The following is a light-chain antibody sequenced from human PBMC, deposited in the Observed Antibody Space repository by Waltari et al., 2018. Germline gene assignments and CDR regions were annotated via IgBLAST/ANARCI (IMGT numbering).Light chain of an antibody. CDR1: SSDVGSYNL. CDR2: EGS. Sequence: QSALTQPASVSGSPGQSINISCTGTSSDVGSYNLVSWYQQRPGKAPKLMIYEGSKRPSGVSNRFSGSKSGNTASLTISGLQAEDEADYYCCSYTAGSTWVFGGGTKLTVL. CDR3: CSYTAGSTWV. J-gene: IGLJ3*02. V-gene: IGLV2-23*01.